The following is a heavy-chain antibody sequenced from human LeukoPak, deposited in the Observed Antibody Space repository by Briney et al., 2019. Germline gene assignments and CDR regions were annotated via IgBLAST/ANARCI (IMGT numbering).Heavy chain of an antibody. CDR2: INNSGST. CDR1: GGSFSGYY. CDR3: ARAGSSSWYSKYFQH. Sequence: SETLSLTCAVYGGSFSGYYWSWIRQPPGKGLEWIGEINNSGSTNYNPSLKSRVTISVDTSKNQFSLKLSSVTAADTAVYYCARAGSSSWYSKYFQHWGQGTLVTVSS. V-gene: IGHV4-34*01. J-gene: IGHJ1*01. D-gene: IGHD6-13*01.